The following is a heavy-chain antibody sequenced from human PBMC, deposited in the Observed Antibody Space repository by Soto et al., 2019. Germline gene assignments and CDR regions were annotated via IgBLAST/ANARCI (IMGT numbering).Heavy chain of an antibody. D-gene: IGHD3-10*01. J-gene: IGHJ4*02. CDR2: INAGNGNT. V-gene: IGHV1-3*01. CDR3: ARDLGFGLSDY. CDR1: GYTFTSYA. Sequence: QVQLVQSGAEVKKPGASVKVSCKASGYTFTSYAMHWVRQAPGQRLEWMGWINAGNGNTKYSQKFQGRVTITRDTSASTAYMELSSLRAEDTAVYYCARDLGFGLSDYWGQGTLVTVSS.